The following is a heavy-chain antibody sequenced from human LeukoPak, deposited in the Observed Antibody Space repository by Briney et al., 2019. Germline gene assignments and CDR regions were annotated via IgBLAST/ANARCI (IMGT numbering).Heavy chain of an antibody. CDR2: IIPIFGTA. Sequence: SVKVSCKASGGTFSSYAISWVRQAPGQGLEWMGGIIPIFGTANYAQKFQGRVTITADKSTSTAYMELSSLRSEDTAVYYCAREGLRSIAARRGTRDYMDVWGKGTTVIVSS. CDR1: GGTFSSYA. D-gene: IGHD6-6*01. CDR3: AREGLRSIAARRGTRDYMDV. J-gene: IGHJ6*03. V-gene: IGHV1-69*06.